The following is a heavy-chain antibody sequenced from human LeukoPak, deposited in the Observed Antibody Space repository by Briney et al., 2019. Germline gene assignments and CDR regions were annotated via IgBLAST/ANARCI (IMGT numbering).Heavy chain of an antibody. Sequence: GGSLRLSCAASGFTFSDYSMNWVRQAPGKGLEWVSSISSSSPYIYYTDSVKGRFTISRDNAKNSLYLQMNSLRAEDTAVYYCAKSHGDYVWGSYPSAFDIWGRGTMVTVSS. CDR1: GFTFSDYS. D-gene: IGHD3-16*01. CDR2: ISSSSPYI. CDR3: AKSHGDYVWGSYPSAFDI. V-gene: IGHV3-21*04. J-gene: IGHJ3*02.